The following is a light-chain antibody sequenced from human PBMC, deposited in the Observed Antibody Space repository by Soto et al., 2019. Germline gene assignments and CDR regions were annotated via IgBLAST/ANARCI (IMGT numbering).Light chain of an antibody. Sequence: DIQMTQSPSSLSATVGDRVTINFRASQSNNNYLNWYQQKPGKAPKLLIYAASSLQSGVPSRFSGSGSGTDFTLTISSLQPEDFATYYCQQSYSTRWTFGQGTKVDIK. CDR3: QQSYSTRWT. CDR1: QSNNNY. CDR2: AAS. V-gene: IGKV1-39*01. J-gene: IGKJ1*01.